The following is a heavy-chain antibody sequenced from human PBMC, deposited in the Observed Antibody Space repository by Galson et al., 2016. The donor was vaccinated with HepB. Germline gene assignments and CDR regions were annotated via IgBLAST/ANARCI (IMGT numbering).Heavy chain of an antibody. CDR3: ARENRKDSSSWYGGMDV. J-gene: IGHJ6*02. V-gene: IGHV3-9*01. Sequence: SLRLSCAASGFRFGDHAMNWVRQVSGKGLEWVAGINWQSGNVAYAGSVAGRFTVSRDNAENSLYLQMNSLGPEDTALYYCARENRKDSSSWYGGMDVWGQGTTVTVS. CDR2: INWQSGNV. D-gene: IGHD2-2*01. CDR1: GFRFGDHA.